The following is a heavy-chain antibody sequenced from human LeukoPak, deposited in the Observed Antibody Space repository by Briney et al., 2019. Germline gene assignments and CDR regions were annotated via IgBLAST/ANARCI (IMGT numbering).Heavy chain of an antibody. D-gene: IGHD3-3*01. CDR1: GFTFSGYW. Sequence: GGSLRLSCAASGFTFSGYWMHWVRQAPGKGLVWVSRIKSDGSITSYADSVKGRVTISRDNSKNTLYLQMNSLRAEDTAVYYCAKPLYDFWSGYYGDAFDYWGQGTLVTVSS. J-gene: IGHJ4*02. V-gene: IGHV3-74*01. CDR2: IKSDGSIT. CDR3: AKPLYDFWSGYYGDAFDY.